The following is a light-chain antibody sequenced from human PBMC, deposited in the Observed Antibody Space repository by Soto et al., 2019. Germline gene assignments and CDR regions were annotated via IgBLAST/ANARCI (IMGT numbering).Light chain of an antibody. V-gene: IGKV3-15*01. J-gene: IGKJ4*01. CDR2: GAS. Sequence: EIVMTQSPATLSLSPGERATLSCRASQSVSSNLAWYQQKPGQAPRLLIYGASTRATGIPARFSGSGSGTEFTLTISSLQSEDFTDYYCQQYNNWLTFGGGTKVEIK. CDR3: QQYNNWLT. CDR1: QSVSSN.